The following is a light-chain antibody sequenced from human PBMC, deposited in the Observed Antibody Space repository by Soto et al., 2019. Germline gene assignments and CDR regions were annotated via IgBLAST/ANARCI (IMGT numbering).Light chain of an antibody. CDR3: QQSYSYFRT. V-gene: IGKV1-17*01. CDR1: QGIRND. CDR2: AAS. Sequence: PSSLSASVGDRVTITCRASQGIRNDLGWYQQKPGKAPKRLIYAASSLQSGVPTRFSGSGSGTDFTLTISSLHPEDFATYYCQQSYSYFRTFGQGTKVDIK. J-gene: IGKJ1*01.